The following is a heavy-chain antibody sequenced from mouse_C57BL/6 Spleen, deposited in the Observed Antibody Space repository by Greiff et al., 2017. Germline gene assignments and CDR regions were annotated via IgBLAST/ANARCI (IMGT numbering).Heavy chain of an antibody. CDR2: ISYDGSN. V-gene: IGHV3-6*01. J-gene: IGHJ4*01. Sequence: ESGPGLVKPSQSLSLTCSVTGYSITRGYYWNWIRQFPGNKLEWMGYISYDGSNNYNPSLKNRISITRDTSKNQFFLKLNSVTTEDTATYYCARGYYAMDYWGQGTSVTVSS. CDR1: GYSITRGYY. CDR3: ARGYYAMDY.